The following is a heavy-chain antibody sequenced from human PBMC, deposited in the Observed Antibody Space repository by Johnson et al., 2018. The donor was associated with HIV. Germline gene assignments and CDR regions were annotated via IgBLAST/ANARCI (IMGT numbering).Heavy chain of an antibody. CDR3: ARVRAAAVSDAFDI. Sequence: VQLVESGGGLAQPGGSLRLPCAASGFTFSNAWMTWVRQAPGKGLEWVGRLKSKSDGGATDYAAPVSGRFPIARDDSETTVYLQMNSLRADDTALYYCARVRAAAVSDAFDIWGQGTMVTVSS. D-gene: IGHD6-13*01. V-gene: IGHV3-15*05. CDR2: LKSKSDGGAT. J-gene: IGHJ3*02. CDR1: GFTFSNAW.